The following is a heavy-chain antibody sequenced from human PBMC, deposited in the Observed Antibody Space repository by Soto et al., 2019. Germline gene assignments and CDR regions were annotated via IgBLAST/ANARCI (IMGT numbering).Heavy chain of an antibody. CDR3: AGGGVRGVITRSRDYYGMDV. CDR1: GYSFTSYW. Sequence: GESLKISCKGSGYSFTSYWIGWVRQMPGKGLEWMGIIYPGDSDTRYSPSFQGQVTISADKSISTAYLQWSSRKASDTAMYYCAGGGVRGVITRSRDYYGMDVWGQGTTVTLSS. D-gene: IGHD3-10*01. V-gene: IGHV5-51*01. J-gene: IGHJ6*02. CDR2: IYPGDSDT.